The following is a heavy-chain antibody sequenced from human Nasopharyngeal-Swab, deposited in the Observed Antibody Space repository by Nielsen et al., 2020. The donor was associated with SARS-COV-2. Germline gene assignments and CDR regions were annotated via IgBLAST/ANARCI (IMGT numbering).Heavy chain of an antibody. CDR1: GGSISSYY. J-gene: IGHJ6*03. Sequence: SETLSLTYTVSGGSISSYYWSWIRQPPGKGLEWIGYIYYSGSTNYNPSLKSRVTISVDTSKNQFSLKLSSVTAADTAVYYCARLVSDSSGYYYPHYYYYYMDVWGKGTTVTVSS. CDR3: ARLVSDSSGYYYPHYYYYYMDV. V-gene: IGHV4-59*08. CDR2: IYYSGST. D-gene: IGHD3-22*01.